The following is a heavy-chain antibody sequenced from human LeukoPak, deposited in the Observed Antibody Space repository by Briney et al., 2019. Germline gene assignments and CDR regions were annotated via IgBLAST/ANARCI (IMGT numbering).Heavy chain of an antibody. V-gene: IGHV3-66*01. J-gene: IGHJ4*02. CDR2: IYSGGST. CDR3: ARNDYHDSSGYYGGLYY. Sequence: PGRSLRLSCAASGFPFTTYVVHWVRQAPGKGLEWDSVIYSGGSTYYADSVKGRFTISRDNSKNTLYLQMSSLRAEDTAVYYCARNDYHDSSGYYGGLYYCGQGTLVTVSS. D-gene: IGHD3-22*01. CDR1: GFPFTTYV.